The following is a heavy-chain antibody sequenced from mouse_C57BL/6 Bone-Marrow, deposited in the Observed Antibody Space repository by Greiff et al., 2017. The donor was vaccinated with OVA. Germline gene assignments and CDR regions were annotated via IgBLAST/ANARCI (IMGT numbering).Heavy chain of an antibody. CDR2: IWSGGST. CDR1: GFSFTSYG. V-gene: IGHV2-4*01. J-gene: IGHJ4*01. CDR3: AKHLRSYYYAMDY. Sequence: VKLVESGPGLVQPSQSLSITCTVSGFSFTSYGVHWVRQPPGKGLEWLGVIWSGGSTDYNAAFISRLSISKDNSKSQVFFKMNSLQADDTAIYYCAKHLRSYYYAMDYWGQGTSVTVSS.